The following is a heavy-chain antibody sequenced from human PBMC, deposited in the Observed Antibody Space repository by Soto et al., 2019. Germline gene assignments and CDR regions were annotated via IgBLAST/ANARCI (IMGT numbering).Heavy chain of an antibody. CDR3: AAQRGGGGY. CDR2: IYSGGYT. D-gene: IGHD6-25*01. CDR1: GFTVSNNY. Sequence: EVQLVESGGGLIQPGGSLRLSCAVSGFTVSNNYMSWVRQAPGKGLEGVSVIYSGGYTAYGDSVKGRFTISRDNSKNTLYLQMKSRGAGDSAGFYWAAQRGGGGYWGQGTLVTVSS. J-gene: IGHJ4*02. V-gene: IGHV3-53*01.